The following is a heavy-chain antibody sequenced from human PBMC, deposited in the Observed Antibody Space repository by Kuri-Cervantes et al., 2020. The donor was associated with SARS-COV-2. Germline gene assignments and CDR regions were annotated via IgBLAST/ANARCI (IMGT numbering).Heavy chain of an antibody. CDR1: GGSFSGYY. CDR2: INHSGST. CDR3: MREGRYLDLNTPPPV. D-gene: IGHD3-9*01. Sequence: GSLRLSCAVYGGSFSGYYWSWIRQPPGKGLEWIGEINHSGSTNYNPSLKSRVTISVDTSKNQFSLKLSSVTAADAAVYYCMREGRYLDLNTPPPVWGQGTTVTVSS. V-gene: IGHV4-34*01. J-gene: IGHJ6*02.